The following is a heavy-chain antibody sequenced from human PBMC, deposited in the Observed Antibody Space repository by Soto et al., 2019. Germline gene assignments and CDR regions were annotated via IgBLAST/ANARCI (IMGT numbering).Heavy chain of an antibody. J-gene: IGHJ3*02. Sequence: GGSLRLSCAASGFTFSSYAMSWVRQAPGKGLEWVSAISGSGGSTYYADSVKGRFTISRDNSKNTLYLQMNSLRAEDTAVYYCAKDQGHHFWSAIPRRLDAFDIWGQGTMVTVSS. CDR2: ISGSGGST. V-gene: IGHV3-23*01. CDR3: AKDQGHHFWSAIPRRLDAFDI. D-gene: IGHD3-3*02. CDR1: GFTFSSYA.